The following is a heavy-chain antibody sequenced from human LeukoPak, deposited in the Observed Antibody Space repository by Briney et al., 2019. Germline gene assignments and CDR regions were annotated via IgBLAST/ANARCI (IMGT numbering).Heavy chain of an antibody. CDR1: GGSFSGYY. V-gene: IGHV4-34*01. CDR3: ARRLYYYGSGSQYNFFDP. CDR2: INHSGST. D-gene: IGHD3-10*01. J-gene: IGHJ5*02. Sequence: SETLSLTCAVYGGSFSGYYWSWIRQPPGKGLEWIGEINHSGSTNYNPSLKRRAIISVEMAKNQFSLNLRSVTAADTAVYSCARRLYYYGSGSQYNFFDPWGQGTLVTVSS.